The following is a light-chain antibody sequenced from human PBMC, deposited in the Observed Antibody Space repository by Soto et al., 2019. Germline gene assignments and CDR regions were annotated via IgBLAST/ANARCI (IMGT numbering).Light chain of an antibody. CDR1: SSDVGGYNY. V-gene: IGLV2-14*01. J-gene: IGLJ1*01. Sequence: QSALTQPASVSGSPGQSITISCTGTSSDVGGYNYVSWYQQHPGKAPKLMIYDVSNRPSGVSNRFSGSKSGNTASLTISGLQAKDEADYYCSSFSSSSTYVFGTGTKVTVL. CDR2: DVS. CDR3: SSFSSSSTYV.